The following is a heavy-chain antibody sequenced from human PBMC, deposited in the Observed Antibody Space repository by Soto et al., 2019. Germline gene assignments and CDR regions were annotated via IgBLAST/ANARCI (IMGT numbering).Heavy chain of an antibody. CDR2: ISAYNGNP. Sequence: ASVKVSCKASGYTFTSYGISWVRQAPGQGLEWMGWISAYNGNPNYAQKLQGRVTMTTDTSTSTAYMELRSLRSDDTAVYYCARDLEQVVSRRFDYWGQGTLVTVSS. CDR1: GYTFTSYG. V-gene: IGHV1-18*04. D-gene: IGHD2-2*01. J-gene: IGHJ4*02. CDR3: ARDLEQVVSRRFDY.